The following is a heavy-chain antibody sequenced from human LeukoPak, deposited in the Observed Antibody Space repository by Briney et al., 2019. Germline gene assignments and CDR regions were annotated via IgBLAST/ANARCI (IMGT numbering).Heavy chain of an antibody. V-gene: IGHV3-53*01. CDR3: ARHEEMARVTA. D-gene: IGHD5-24*01. Sequence: PGGSLRLSCAVSGFTVSNTYMNWVRQAPGKGLEWVSVLYSGGNTFYADSVKGRFTIFRDNFKNTLYLQMHSLRAEDTAVYYCARHEEMARVTAWGQGTLVTVSS. CDR1: GFTVSNTY. CDR2: LYSGGNT. J-gene: IGHJ5*02.